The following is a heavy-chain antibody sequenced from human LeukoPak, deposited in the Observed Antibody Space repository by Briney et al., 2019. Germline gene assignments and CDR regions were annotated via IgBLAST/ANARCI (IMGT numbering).Heavy chain of an antibody. CDR1: GGSINSDY. V-gene: IGHV4-59*12. D-gene: IGHD6-19*01. Sequence: PSETLSLTRTVSGGSINSDYWTWIRQPPGKGLEWIGHIYHTGNTGSYNPSLKSRITISVDTSKNQFSLNLSSVTAADTAVYYCARTLAGGHFDYWGQGALVTVS. CDR2: IYHTGNT. CDR3: ARTLAGGHFDY. J-gene: IGHJ4*02.